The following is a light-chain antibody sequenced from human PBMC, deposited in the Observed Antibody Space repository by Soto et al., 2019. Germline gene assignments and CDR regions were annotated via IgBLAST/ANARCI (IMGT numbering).Light chain of an antibody. CDR2: GAS. V-gene: IGKV3-20*01. CDR3: QQYGSTPPT. CDR1: QSVRSNY. J-gene: IGKJ1*01. Sequence: EIVLTQSQVTLSLSPGERATLSCRASQSVRSNYLAWYQQKPGQAPRLIIYGASSRATDIPDRFSGSGSGTDLSLTISRLEPEDFAVYSCQQYGSTPPTFGQGTKVEIK.